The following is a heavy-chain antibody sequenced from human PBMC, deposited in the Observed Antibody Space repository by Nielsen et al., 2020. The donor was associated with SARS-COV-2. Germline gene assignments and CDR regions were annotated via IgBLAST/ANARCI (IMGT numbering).Heavy chain of an antibody. Sequence: ASVKVSCKASGYTFTSYAMHWVRQVPGQRLEWMGWINAGSGNTKYSQKFQGRVTITRDTSASTAYMELSSLRSEDTAVYYCARGRRYCSSTSCYTYYYYMDVWCKGTTVTVSS. CDR1: GYTFTSYA. D-gene: IGHD2-2*02. CDR3: ARGRRYCSSTSCYTYYYYMDV. J-gene: IGHJ6*03. V-gene: IGHV1-3*01. CDR2: INAGSGNT.